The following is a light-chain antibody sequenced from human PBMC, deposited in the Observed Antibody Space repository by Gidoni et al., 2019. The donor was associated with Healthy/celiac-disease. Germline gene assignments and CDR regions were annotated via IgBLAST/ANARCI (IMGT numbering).Light chain of an antibody. Sequence: EIVMTQSPATLSVSPGERATLSCRASQSVSSNLAWYQQKPGQAPRLLIYGASTRATGIPARFSGSGSGTEFTLTISSLQSEDFAVYYCQTRVTFGGXTKVEIK. CDR2: GAS. J-gene: IGKJ4*01. V-gene: IGKV3-15*01. CDR3: QTRVT. CDR1: QSVSSN.